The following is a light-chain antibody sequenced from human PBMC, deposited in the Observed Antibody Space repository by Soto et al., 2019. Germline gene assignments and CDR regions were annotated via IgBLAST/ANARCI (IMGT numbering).Light chain of an antibody. V-gene: IGKV1-39*01. CDR3: QQFDSVPLT. J-gene: IGKJ4*01. CDR1: QSISHY. Sequence: DIQMTQFPSSLSASLGDRVTITCRASQSISHYLNWYQQKPGKAPKLLLYVASRLQSGVPSRFSGSGSGTDFTLTISSLQAEDFAAYYCQQFDSVPLTFGGGTHVEI. CDR2: VAS.